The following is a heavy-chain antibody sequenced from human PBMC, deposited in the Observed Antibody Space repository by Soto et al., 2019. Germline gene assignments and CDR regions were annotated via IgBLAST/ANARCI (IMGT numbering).Heavy chain of an antibody. V-gene: IGHV1-18*04. CDR3: ARVSLRFLEWLPNSAFDY. J-gene: IGHJ4*02. D-gene: IGHD3-3*01. CDR2: ISAYNGNT. Sequence: ASVKVSCKASGYTFTSYGISWVRQAPGQGLEWMGWISAYNGNTNYAQKLQGKVTMTTDTSTSTAYMELRSLRSDGTAVYYCARVSLRFLEWLPNSAFDYWGQGTLVTVSS. CDR1: GYTFTSYG.